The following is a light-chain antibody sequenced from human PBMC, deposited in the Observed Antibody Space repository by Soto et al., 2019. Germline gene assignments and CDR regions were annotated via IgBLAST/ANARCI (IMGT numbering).Light chain of an antibody. CDR3: QQYGSSPTT. J-gene: IGKJ1*01. CDR2: GAS. V-gene: IGKV3-20*01. Sequence: EIVLTQSPGTLSLSPGERATLSCRASQNINSDYFAWYQQKPGQAPRLLIYGASGRATGIPDRFSGSGSGTDFTLTISRLEPEDFAVYYCQQYGSSPTTFGHGTKVDIK. CDR1: QNINSDY.